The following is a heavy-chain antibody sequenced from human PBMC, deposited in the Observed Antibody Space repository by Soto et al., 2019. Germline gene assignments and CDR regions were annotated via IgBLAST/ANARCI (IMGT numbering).Heavy chain of an antibody. Sequence: SETLSLTCTVSGGSISSGGYYWSWIRQHPGKGLEWIGYIYYSGSTYYNPSLKSRVTISVDTSKNQFSLKLSSVTAADTAVYYCAREAPLYYYGSGRRYYFDYWGQGTLVTVSS. CDR3: AREAPLYYYGSGRRYYFDY. D-gene: IGHD3-10*01. V-gene: IGHV4-31*03. J-gene: IGHJ4*02. CDR2: IYYSGST. CDR1: GGSISSGGYY.